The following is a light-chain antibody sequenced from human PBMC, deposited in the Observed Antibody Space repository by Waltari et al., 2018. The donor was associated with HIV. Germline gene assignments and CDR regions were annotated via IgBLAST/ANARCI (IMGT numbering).Light chain of an antibody. Sequence: QSVLTQPPSASGTPGQRVTISCSGSSSNIGRNTVNWYQQLPGTAPKLLIFTNNHRPSGVPDRFSGSKSGTSASLAISGLQSEDEADYYCAAWDDSLNGFVFGTGTKVTFL. J-gene: IGLJ1*01. V-gene: IGLV1-44*01. CDR3: AAWDDSLNGFV. CDR2: TNN. CDR1: SSNIGRNT.